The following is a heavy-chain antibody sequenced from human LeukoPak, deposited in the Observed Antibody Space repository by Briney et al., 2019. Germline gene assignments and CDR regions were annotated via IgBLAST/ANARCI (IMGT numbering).Heavy chain of an antibody. D-gene: IGHD6-19*01. CDR2: SRSSGDRS. CDR3: AREQSGSGGWYTVDY. J-gene: IGHJ4*02. V-gene: IGHV3-23*01. Sequence: GGSLRLPCAASGFTFSTYAISWVRQAPGKGLEWVSASRSSGDRSYYADSVKGRFTISRDNSKDTLYLQMNSLRAEDTAVYFCAREQSGSGGWYTVDYWGQGTLVTVSS. CDR1: GFTFSTYA.